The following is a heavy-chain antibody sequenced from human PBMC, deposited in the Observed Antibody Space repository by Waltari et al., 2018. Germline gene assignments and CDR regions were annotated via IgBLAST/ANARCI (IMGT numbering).Heavy chain of an antibody. J-gene: IGHJ5*02. Sequence: TLSLTCAISGGSISSDNWWSWVRQPPGKGLEWIGDVYHSGITTSNSSLKSRVTISLDKSENQFSLQLTSVTAADTAVYYCARQPLTNWFDPWGQGTLVTVSS. CDR3: ARQPLTNWFDP. CDR1: GGSISSDNW. D-gene: IGHD1-1*01. V-gene: IGHV4-4*02. CDR2: VYHSGIT.